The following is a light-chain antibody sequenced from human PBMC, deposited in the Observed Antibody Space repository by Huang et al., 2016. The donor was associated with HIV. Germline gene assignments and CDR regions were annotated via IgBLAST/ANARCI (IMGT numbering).Light chain of an antibody. Sequence: EIVMTQSPATLSVSPGERATLSCRASQSVSSNLAWFQQKPGQAPGLLIYGASTRATGIPARFRGSGSGTEFTLTISSLQSEDFAVYYCQQYNSWPPYTFGQGTKLEIK. CDR3: QQYNSWPPYT. CDR1: QSVSSN. V-gene: IGKV3-15*01. CDR2: GAS. J-gene: IGKJ2*01.